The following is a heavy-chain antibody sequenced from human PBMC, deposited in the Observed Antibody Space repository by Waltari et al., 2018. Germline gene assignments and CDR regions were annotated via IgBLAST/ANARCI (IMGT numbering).Heavy chain of an antibody. CDR1: GFTFSNFW. CDR2: IPSDGTRT. J-gene: IGHJ6*02. D-gene: IGHD2-15*01. Sequence: LRLSCVASGFTFSNFWMHWVRQAPGTGLEWISRIPSDGTRTAYADSVKGRFIIPRDNSKNTLYLQIDSLRAEDTAVYYCAHHRPGGYGMAVWGQWITVT. CDR3: AHHRPGGYGMAV. V-gene: IGHV3-74*01.